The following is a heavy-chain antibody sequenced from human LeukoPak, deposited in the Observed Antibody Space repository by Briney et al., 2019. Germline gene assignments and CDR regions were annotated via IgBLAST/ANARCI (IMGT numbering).Heavy chain of an antibody. CDR2: IWYDGSNK. J-gene: IGHJ4*02. D-gene: IGHD5-12*01. CDR3: EKGPSPVAAKYYFDY. CDR1: GFTFISYC. Sequence: GGSLRLSCAASGFTFISYCMHWVRQAPGKGLEWVAVIWYDGSNKYYADSVKGRFTISRDNSNNTLYLQLNSLRGEDTAVYYREKGPSPVAAKYYFDYWGQGTLVTVSS. V-gene: IGHV3-33*06.